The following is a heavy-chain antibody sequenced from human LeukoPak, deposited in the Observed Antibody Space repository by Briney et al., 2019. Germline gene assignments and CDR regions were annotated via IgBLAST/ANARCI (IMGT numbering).Heavy chain of an antibody. CDR2: IYHSGST. J-gene: IGHJ5*02. CDR1: GGSISSSNW. D-gene: IGHD4-17*01. CDR3: ARAPYGDSLNWFDP. V-gene: IGHV4-4*02. Sequence: PSETLSLTCAVSGGSISSSNWWTWVRQPPGKGLEWIAGIYHSGSTNYNPSLKSRVTISVDKSKKQFSLNPIFVTDADTAVYYCARAPYGDSLNWFDPWGQGTLVTVSS.